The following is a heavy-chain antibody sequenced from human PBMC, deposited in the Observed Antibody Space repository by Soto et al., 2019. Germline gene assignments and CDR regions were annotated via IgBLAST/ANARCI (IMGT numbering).Heavy chain of an antibody. V-gene: IGHV3-21*01. Sequence: GGSLRLSCAASGFIFSSYTMNWVRQAPGKGLEWVSSISSSSSYIYYADSVKGRFTISRDKSKYTLYLQMNSLRAEDTAVYYCALYDLDYWGQGTLVTVSS. CDR2: ISSSSSYI. CDR1: GFIFSSYT. D-gene: IGHD3-16*01. CDR3: ALYDLDY. J-gene: IGHJ4*02.